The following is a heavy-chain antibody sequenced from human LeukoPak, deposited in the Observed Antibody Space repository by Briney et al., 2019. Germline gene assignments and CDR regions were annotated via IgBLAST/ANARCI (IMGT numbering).Heavy chain of an antibody. CDR1: GFTFANYA. CDR3: ARGGVLRYFDWLLY. V-gene: IGHV4-34*01. Sequence: GSLRLSCAASGFTFANYAMSWIRQPPGKGLEWIGEINHSGSTNYNPSLKSRVTISVDTSKNQFSLKLSSVTAADTAVYYCARGGVLRYFDWLLYWGQGTLVTVSS. CDR2: INHSGST. D-gene: IGHD3-9*01. J-gene: IGHJ4*02.